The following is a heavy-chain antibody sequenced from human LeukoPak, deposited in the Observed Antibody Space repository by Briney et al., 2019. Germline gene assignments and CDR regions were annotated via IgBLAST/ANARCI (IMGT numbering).Heavy chain of an antibody. D-gene: IGHD3-22*01. Sequence: SETLSLTCTVSGYSISSGYYWGWIRQPPGKGLEWIGSIYHSGSTYYNPSLKSRVTISVDTSKNQFSLKLSSVTAADTAVYYCARGGDYDSSGYYCYWGQGTLVTVSS. J-gene: IGHJ4*02. CDR2: IYHSGST. CDR3: ARGGDYDSSGYYCY. V-gene: IGHV4-38-2*02. CDR1: GYSISSGYY.